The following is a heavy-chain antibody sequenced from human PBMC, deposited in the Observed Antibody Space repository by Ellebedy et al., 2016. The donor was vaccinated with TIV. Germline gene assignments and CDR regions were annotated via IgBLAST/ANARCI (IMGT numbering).Heavy chain of an antibody. CDR1: GDSISSHGYY. D-gene: IGHD5-12*01. Sequence: SETLSLTCNVSGDSISSHGYYWGCVRQRPGAGLEWIGTILYNGNTYYSPFLKSRVTISLDTSQNQFTLKVTSVTAADTAIYYCAGGYGGFDPILGFLESWGQGTLVTVSS. J-gene: IGHJ4*02. CDR2: ILYNGNT. CDR3: AGGYGGFDPILGFLES. V-gene: IGHV4-39*06.